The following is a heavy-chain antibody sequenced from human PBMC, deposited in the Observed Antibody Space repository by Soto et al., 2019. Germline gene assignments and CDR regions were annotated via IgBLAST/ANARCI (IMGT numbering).Heavy chain of an antibody. V-gene: IGHV1-18*01. CDR3: ARDLGAYYYDSSGYNYYYYGMDV. J-gene: IGHJ6*02. D-gene: IGHD3-22*01. CDR2: ISAYNGNT. CDR1: GYTFNSYG. Sequence: ASVKVSCKASGYTFNSYGISWVRQAPGQGLEWMGWISAYNGNTNYAQKLQGRVTMTTDTSTSTAYMELRSLRSDDTAVYYCARDLGAYYYDSSGYNYYYYGMDVWGQGTTVNVSS.